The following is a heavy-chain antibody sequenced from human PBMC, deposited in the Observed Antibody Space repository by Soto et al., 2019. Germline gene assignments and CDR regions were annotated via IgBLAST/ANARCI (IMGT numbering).Heavy chain of an antibody. V-gene: IGHV3-66*01. D-gene: IGHD6-19*01. Sequence: GGSLRLSCAASGFTVSSKYMSWVRQAPGKGLEWVSLIQSGGPTYYADSVKGRFTISRDTSENTLYLQMNSLRAEDTAVYYCAKDQGSSGCFDYWGQGTLVTVSS. CDR2: IQSGGPT. J-gene: IGHJ4*02. CDR3: AKDQGSSGCFDY. CDR1: GFTVSSKY.